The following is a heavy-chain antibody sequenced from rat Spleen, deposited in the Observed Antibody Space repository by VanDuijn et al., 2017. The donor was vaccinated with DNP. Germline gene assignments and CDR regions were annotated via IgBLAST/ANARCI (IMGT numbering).Heavy chain of an antibody. CDR3: ARHAAVVAPGFDY. Sequence: EVQLVESGGGSVQPGRSLKLSCAASGFTFSDYYMAWVRQAPTKGLEWVAYIRYDGGSTYYGDSVKGRFTISRDNAKSTLYLQMNSLRSEDTATYYGARHAAVVAPGFDYWGQGVMVTVSS. CDR1: GFTFSDYY. D-gene: IGHD1-1*01. CDR2: IRYDGGST. J-gene: IGHJ2*01. V-gene: IGHV5-22*01.